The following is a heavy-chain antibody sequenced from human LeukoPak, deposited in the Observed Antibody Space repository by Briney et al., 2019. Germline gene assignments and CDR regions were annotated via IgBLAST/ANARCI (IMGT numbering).Heavy chain of an antibody. V-gene: IGHV3-48*01. Sequence: GGSLRLCCAASGFTFSSYSMNWVRQAPGKGLEWVSYISSSSSTIYYADSVKGRFTISRDNAKNSLYLQMNSLRAEDTAVYYCTREDHSNYNYWGQGTLVTVSS. CDR2: ISSSSSTI. J-gene: IGHJ4*02. CDR3: TREDHSNYNY. CDR1: GFTFSSYS. D-gene: IGHD4-11*01.